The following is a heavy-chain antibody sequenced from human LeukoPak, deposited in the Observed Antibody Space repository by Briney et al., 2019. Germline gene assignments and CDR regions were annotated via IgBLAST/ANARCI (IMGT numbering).Heavy chain of an antibody. D-gene: IGHD2-15*01. CDR1: GFTFSSYA. V-gene: IGHV3-23*01. J-gene: IGHJ6*03. Sequence: GGSLRLSCAASGFTFSSYAMSWVRQAPGKGLEWVSAISGSGGSTYYADSVKGRFTISRDNSKNTLYLQMNSLRAEDTAVYYCTSHFPYCSGGSCAYYYYYMDVWGKGTTVTVSS. CDR2: ISGSGGST. CDR3: TSHFPYCSGGSCAYYYYYMDV.